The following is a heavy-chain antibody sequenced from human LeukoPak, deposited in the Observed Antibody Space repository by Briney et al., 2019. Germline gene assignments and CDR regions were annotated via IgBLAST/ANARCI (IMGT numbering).Heavy chain of an antibody. CDR1: GFPFTSYW. J-gene: IGHJ4*02. CDR2: IKQDGSEK. V-gene: IGHV3-7*05. CDR3: ARIGGYCYGPGY. Sequence: GSLRLSCAASGFPFTSYWMSWVRQAPGKGLEWVANIKQDGSEKYYVDSVKGRFTISRDNAKNSVYLQMNSLSAEDTALYYCARIGGYCYGPGYWGQGTLVTVSS. D-gene: IGHD5-18*01.